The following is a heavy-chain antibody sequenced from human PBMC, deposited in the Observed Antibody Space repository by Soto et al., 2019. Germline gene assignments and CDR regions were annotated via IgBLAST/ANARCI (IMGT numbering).Heavy chain of an antibody. CDR2: IYYSGST. CDR3: ARGGWRQQLVDY. V-gene: IGHV4-31*03. Sequence: QVQLQESGPGLVKPSQTLSLTCTVSGGSISSGGYYWSWIRQHPGKGLEWIGYIYYSGSTYYNPSLKSRVTIAVDTSKNQFSLKLSSVTAADTAVYYCARGGWRQQLVDYWGQGTLVTVSS. J-gene: IGHJ4*02. D-gene: IGHD6-13*01. CDR1: GGSISSGGYY.